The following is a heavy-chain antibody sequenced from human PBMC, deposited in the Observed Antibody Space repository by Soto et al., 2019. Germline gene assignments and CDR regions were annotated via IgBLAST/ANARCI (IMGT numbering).Heavy chain of an antibody. CDR2: IHHTGST. D-gene: IGHD3-22*01. V-gene: IGHV4-39*01. Sequence: LETLSLTCTVSGGSISSTDYFWGWIRQPPGKGLEWIGSIHHTGSTYYNPSLKSRVTVSVDTSKNQFSLKLTSVTAADTAVYYCARQRDYYDTSGDSYFDYWGQGTLVTSPQ. J-gene: IGHJ4*02. CDR3: ARQRDYYDTSGDSYFDY. CDR1: GGSISSTDYF.